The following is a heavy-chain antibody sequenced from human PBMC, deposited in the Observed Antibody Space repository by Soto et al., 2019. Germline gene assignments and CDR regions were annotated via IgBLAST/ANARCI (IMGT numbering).Heavy chain of an antibody. D-gene: IGHD1-26*01. CDR3: AKDRSFVGSYYGFPGAFDI. CDR1: GFTFSSYA. Sequence: GSLRLSCSASGFTFSSYAMHWVRQAPGKGLEYVSAISSNGGSTYYADSVKGRFTISRDNSKNTLYLQMNSLRAEDTAVYYCAKDRSFVGSYYGFPGAFDIWGQGTMVTVSS. V-gene: IGHV3-64D*08. J-gene: IGHJ3*02. CDR2: ISSNGGST.